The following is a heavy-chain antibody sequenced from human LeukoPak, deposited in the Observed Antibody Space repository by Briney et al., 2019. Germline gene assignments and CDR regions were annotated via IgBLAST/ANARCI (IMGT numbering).Heavy chain of an antibody. CDR2: IYYSGST. V-gene: IGHV4-61*01. Sequence: SETLSLTCTVSGGSVSSGSYYWSRIRQPPGKGLEWIGYIYYSGSTNYNPSLKSRVTISVDTSKNQFSLKLSSVTAADTAVYYCARLVVAATSYYYGMDVWGKGTTVTVSS. CDR3: ARLVVAATSYYYGMDV. CDR1: GGSVSSGSYY. J-gene: IGHJ6*04. D-gene: IGHD2-15*01.